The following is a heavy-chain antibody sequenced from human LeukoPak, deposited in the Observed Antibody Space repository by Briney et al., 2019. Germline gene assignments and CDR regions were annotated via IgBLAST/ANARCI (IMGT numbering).Heavy chain of an antibody. Sequence: GGSLRLSCAASGFTFSSYSMNWVRQAPGKGLELVSYISSSSSTIYYADSVKGRFTISRDNAKNSLYLQMNSLRAEDTAVYYCARDPNSSDYYNSSGYYQLDAFDIWGQGTMVTVSS. D-gene: IGHD3-22*01. CDR3: ARDPNSSDYYNSSGYYQLDAFDI. CDR2: ISSSSSTI. V-gene: IGHV3-48*01. J-gene: IGHJ3*02. CDR1: GFTFSSYS.